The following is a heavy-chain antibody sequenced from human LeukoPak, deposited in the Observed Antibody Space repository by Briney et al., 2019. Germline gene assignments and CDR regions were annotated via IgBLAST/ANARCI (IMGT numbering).Heavy chain of an antibody. Sequence: ASVKVSCKASGFTFTGYYIHWVRQAPGQGLEWMGWINPNSGGTNYAQKFQGRVTMTRDTSISTAYMELSRLRSDDTAVYYCAKGPFSSCWTQKARNYSYYYYMDVWGKGTTVTVSS. CDR2: INPNSGGT. V-gene: IGHV1-2*02. CDR3: AKGPFSSCWTQKARNYSYYYYMDV. CDR1: GFTFTGYY. D-gene: IGHD6-19*01. J-gene: IGHJ6*03.